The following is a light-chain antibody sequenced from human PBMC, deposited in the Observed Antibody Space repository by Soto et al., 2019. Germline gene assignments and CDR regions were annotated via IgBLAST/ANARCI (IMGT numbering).Light chain of an antibody. V-gene: IGKV1-33*01. CDR2: DAS. Sequence: DIPMTQSPSSLSASVGDRVTITCQASQDISNYLNWYQQKLGKAPKLLIYDASNLETGVPSRFSGNGSGTDFTFTISSLQPEDIATYYCQQYSHLITFGQGTRLEIK. CDR3: QQYSHLIT. CDR1: QDISNY. J-gene: IGKJ5*01.